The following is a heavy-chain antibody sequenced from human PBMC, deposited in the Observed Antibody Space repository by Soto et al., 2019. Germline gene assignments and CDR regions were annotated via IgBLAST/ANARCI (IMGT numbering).Heavy chain of an antibody. Sequence: SETLSLTCAVSGGSISSGGYSWSWIRQPPGKGLEWIGYIYHSGSTYYNPSLKSRVTISVDRSKNQFSLKLSSVTAADTAVYYCARASGELRTKIFDYWGQGTLVTVSS. CDR1: GGSISSGGYS. V-gene: IGHV4-30-2*01. J-gene: IGHJ4*02. D-gene: IGHD1-26*01. CDR2: IYHSGST. CDR3: ARASGELRTKIFDY.